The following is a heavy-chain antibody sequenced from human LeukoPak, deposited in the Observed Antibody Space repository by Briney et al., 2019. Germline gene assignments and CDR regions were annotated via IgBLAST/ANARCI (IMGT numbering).Heavy chain of an antibody. Sequence: SETLSLTCAVSGGSISSGGYSWSWIRQSPGKGLEWIGYIYHSGSTYYNPSLKSRVTISVDRSKNQFSLKLSSVTAADTAVYYCARDGDIWGQGTMVTVSS. CDR3: ARDGDI. V-gene: IGHV4-30-2*06. J-gene: IGHJ3*02. CDR2: IYHSGST. CDR1: GGSISSGGYS.